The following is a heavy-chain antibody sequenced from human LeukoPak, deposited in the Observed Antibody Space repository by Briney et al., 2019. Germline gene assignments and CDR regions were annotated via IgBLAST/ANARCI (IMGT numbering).Heavy chain of an antibody. CDR2: IYTSGST. D-gene: IGHD2-15*01. Sequence: SETLSLTCTVSGGSISSYYWSWIRQPAGKGLVWIGRIYTSGSTNYNPSLKSRVTMSVDTPKNQFSLKLSTVTAADTAVYYCARQDVYYYYGMDVWGQGTTVTVSS. J-gene: IGHJ6*02. CDR3: ARQDVYYYYGMDV. CDR1: GGSISSYY. V-gene: IGHV4-4*07.